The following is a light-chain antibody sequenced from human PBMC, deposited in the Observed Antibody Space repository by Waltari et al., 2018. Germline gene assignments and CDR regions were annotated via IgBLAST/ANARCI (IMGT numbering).Light chain of an antibody. V-gene: IGLV2-23*02. CDR3: CSYGGASTWV. J-gene: IGLJ3*02. Sequence: QSALTQTASVSASPGQSITISCTGTTTDVGRYNYASWYQQHPGKAPKVMIYDVNKRPSGVSNRFSGSKSGNTASLTISGLQAEDEADYYCCSYGGASTWVFGGGTKLTVL. CDR1: TTDVGRYNY. CDR2: DVN.